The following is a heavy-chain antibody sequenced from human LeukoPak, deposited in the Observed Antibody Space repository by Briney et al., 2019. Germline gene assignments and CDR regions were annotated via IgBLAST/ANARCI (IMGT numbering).Heavy chain of an antibody. D-gene: IGHD3-10*01. Sequence: GGSLEISCQGSGYHFTTYWIGWGRQVPGKGLEGGGVISPGDSDTRYSPSFQGQVTISADKSISTAYLQWSSLKASDTAIYYCARQWRPKGITMIRGVRPYYYMDVWGKGTTVTISS. CDR3: ARQWRPKGITMIRGVRPYYYMDV. CDR1: GYHFTTYW. J-gene: IGHJ6*03. V-gene: IGHV5-51*01. CDR2: ISPGDSDT.